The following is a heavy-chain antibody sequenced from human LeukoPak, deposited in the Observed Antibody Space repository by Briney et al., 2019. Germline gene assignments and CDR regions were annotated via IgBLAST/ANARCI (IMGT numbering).Heavy chain of an antibody. J-gene: IGHJ6*03. CDR1: GYTFTSYD. CDR3: ARRAEDNSYYYYMDV. Sequence: GASVKVSCKASGYTFTSYDINWVRQVTGQGLEWMGWMNPKSGNTGYAQKFQGRVTITRNTSISTAYMEVSSLRYEDTAVYYCARRAEDNSYYYYMDVWGKGTTVTVSS. CDR2: MNPKSGNT. V-gene: IGHV1-8*03.